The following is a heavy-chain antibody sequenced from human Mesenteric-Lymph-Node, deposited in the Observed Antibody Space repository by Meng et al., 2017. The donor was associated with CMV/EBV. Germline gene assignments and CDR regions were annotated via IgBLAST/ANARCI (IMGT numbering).Heavy chain of an antibody. D-gene: IGHD3-3*01. CDR3: ARGRAKSGYYTGGYY. CDR2: INWKGDDT. J-gene: IGHJ4*02. Sequence: GESLKISCVGSGFPFEDDGMSWVRQAPGKGLEWVSAINWKGDDTDYADSVKGRFTIPRDNVKSTLCLQMNSLRAEDTAFYYCARGRAKSGYYTGGYYWGQGTLVTVSS. CDR1: GFPFEDDG. V-gene: IGHV3-20*04.